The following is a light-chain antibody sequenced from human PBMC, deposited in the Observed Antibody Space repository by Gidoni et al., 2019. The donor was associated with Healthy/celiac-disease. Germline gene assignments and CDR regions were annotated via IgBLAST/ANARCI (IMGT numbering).Light chain of an antibody. CDR1: QSVSSS. CDR2: GAA. J-gene: IGKJ3*01. Sequence: EILMTQSPPTLSVSPGERATLSCRASQSVSSSLAGYQQKPGQAPRLLINGAATRATGIPARFSGSGSGTEFTLTISSLQSEDLAVDYCQQYNNWPPEGTFGPGTKVDIK. V-gene: IGKV3-15*01. CDR3: QQYNNWPPEGT.